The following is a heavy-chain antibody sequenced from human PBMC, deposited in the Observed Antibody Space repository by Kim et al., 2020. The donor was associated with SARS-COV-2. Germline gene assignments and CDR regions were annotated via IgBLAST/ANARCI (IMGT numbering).Heavy chain of an antibody. D-gene: IGHD3-3*01. V-gene: IGHV1-69*13. CDR3: ARTSWGGSYYYYGMDV. J-gene: IGHJ6*02. CDR1: GGTFSSYA. CDR2: IIPIFVTA. Sequence: SVKVSCKASGGTFSSYAISWVRQAPGQGLEWMGGIIPIFVTANYAQKFQGRVTITADESTSTAYMELSSLRSEDTAVYYCARTSWGGSYYYYGMDVWGQGTTVTVSS.